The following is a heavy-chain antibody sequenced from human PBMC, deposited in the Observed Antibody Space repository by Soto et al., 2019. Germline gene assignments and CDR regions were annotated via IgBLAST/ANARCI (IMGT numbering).Heavy chain of an antibody. CDR3: AKDLPSARPYYFYYYGMDV. CDR2: VSGSGDST. V-gene: IGHV3-23*01. J-gene: IGHJ6*02. D-gene: IGHD6-6*01. Sequence: GGSLRLSCAASGFTFSNYAMSWVRQAPGKGLEWVSAVSGSGDSTYCADSVKGRFTISRDNSKNTLYLQMNSLRAEDTAVYYCAKDLPSARPYYFYYYGMDVWGQGTTVTVSS. CDR1: GFTFSNYA.